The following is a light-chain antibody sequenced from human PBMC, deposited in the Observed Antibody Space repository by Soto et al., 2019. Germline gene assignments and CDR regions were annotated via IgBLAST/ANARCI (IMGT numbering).Light chain of an antibody. CDR2: GAS. J-gene: IGKJ3*01. CDR1: QSVSSNY. CDR3: QLYGSSPRFT. Sequence: EILLTQSPGTLSLSPGERATLACRASQSVSSNYVAWYQQKPGQAPRLLIHGASTRASGIPDRFSGSGSGADFTLTISRLEPEDFAVYYCQLYGSSPRFTFGPGTRVXIK. V-gene: IGKV3-20*01.